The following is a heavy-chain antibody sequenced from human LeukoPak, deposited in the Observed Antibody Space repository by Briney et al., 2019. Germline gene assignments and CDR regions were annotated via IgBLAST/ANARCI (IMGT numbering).Heavy chain of an antibody. J-gene: IGHJ5*02. V-gene: IGHV1-18*01. Sequence: GASVKVSCKASGYTFTSYGISWVRQAPGQGLEWMGWISAYNGNTKYVQNLQGRVTMTTDTSTSTAYMELRSLRSDDTAVYYCARGDSWLLNHWFDPWGQGTLVTVSS. CDR1: GYTFTSYG. D-gene: IGHD2-15*01. CDR2: ISAYNGNT. CDR3: ARGDSWLLNHWFDP.